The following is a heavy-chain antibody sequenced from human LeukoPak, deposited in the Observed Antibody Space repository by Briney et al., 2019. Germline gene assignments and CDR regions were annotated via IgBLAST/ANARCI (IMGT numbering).Heavy chain of an antibody. V-gene: IGHV4-34*01. Sequence: PSETLSLTCAVYGGSFSGYYWSWIRQPPGKGLEWIGEINHSGSTNYNPSLKSRVTISVVTSKNQFSLKLSSVTAADTAVYYCARGRNRLGYCSSTSCYGPPNWFDPWGQGTLVTVSS. J-gene: IGHJ5*02. D-gene: IGHD2-2*01. CDR1: GGSFSGYY. CDR2: INHSGST. CDR3: ARGRNRLGYCSSTSCYGPPNWFDP.